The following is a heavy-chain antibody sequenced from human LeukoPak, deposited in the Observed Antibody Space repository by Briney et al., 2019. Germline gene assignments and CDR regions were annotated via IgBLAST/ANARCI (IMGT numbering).Heavy chain of an antibody. V-gene: IGHV4-31*03. CDR2: IYYTVIL. D-gene: IGHD1-14*01. CDR1: GVSISSGGYY. Sequence: SETLSLTCTVSGVSISSGGYYWSCVRQHPGKGLGWIGYIYYTVILSYNPSLKSRVTISVETSKSQSSLKLTSVTAADTAVYYCARIPNQSKYSIGNYWGQGTLVTVSS. CDR3: ARIPNQSKYSIGNY. J-gene: IGHJ4*02.